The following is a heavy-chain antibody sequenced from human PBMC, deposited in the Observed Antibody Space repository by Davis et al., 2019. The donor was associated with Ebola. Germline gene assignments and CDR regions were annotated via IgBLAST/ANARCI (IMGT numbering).Heavy chain of an antibody. CDR2: ISYDGSNK. Sequence: PGGSLRLSCAASGFTFSSYAMHWVRQAPGKGLEWVAVISYDGSNKYYADSVKGRFTISRDNSKNTLYLQMNSLRAEDTAVYYCARGKAGGFGEVDFWGQGTLVTVSS. D-gene: IGHD3-10*01. CDR3: ARGKAGGFGEVDF. V-gene: IGHV3-30-3*01. CDR1: GFTFSSYA. J-gene: IGHJ4*02.